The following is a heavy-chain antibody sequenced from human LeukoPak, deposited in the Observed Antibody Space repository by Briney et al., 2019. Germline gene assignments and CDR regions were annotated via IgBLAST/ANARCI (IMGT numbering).Heavy chain of an antibody. Sequence: EASVKVSCKASGYTFTSYGISWVRQAPGQGLEWMGWISAYNGNTNYAQKFQGRVTMTRDTSTSTVYMELSSLRSEDTAVYYCARGIFSGSYDYWGQGTLVTVSS. J-gene: IGHJ4*02. D-gene: IGHD3-10*01. CDR3: ARGIFSGSYDY. CDR2: ISAYNGNT. V-gene: IGHV1-18*01. CDR1: GYTFTSYG.